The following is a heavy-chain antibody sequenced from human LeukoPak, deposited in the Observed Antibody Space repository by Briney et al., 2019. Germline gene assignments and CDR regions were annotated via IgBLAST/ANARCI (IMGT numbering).Heavy chain of an antibody. CDR1: GFTFSSYS. CDR2: ISSSSSYI. D-gene: IGHD6-19*01. V-gene: IGHV3-21*01. J-gene: IGHJ4*02. Sequence: GGSLRLSCAASGFTFSSYSMNWVRQAPGKGLEWVSSISSSSSYIYYADSVKGRFTVSRDNAKNSLYLQMNSLRAEDTAIYYCARDLGSYSSGWYMGFDYWGQGTLVTVSS. CDR3: ARDLGSYSSGWYMGFDY.